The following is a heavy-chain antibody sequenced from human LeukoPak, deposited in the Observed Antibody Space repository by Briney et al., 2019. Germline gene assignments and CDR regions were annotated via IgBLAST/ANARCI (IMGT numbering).Heavy chain of an antibody. D-gene: IGHD6-19*01. CDR1: GFIFSDYW. J-gene: IGHJ4*02. V-gene: IGHV3-7*03. Sequence: GGSLRLSCAASGFIFSDYWMSWVRQAPGKGLEWVASIKEDGSDKYYVDSVKGRFTISRDNAKTSVHLQMNSLRAEDTAVYYCARGKSVGWYYFHYWGQGTLVTVSS. CDR2: IKEDGSDK. CDR3: ARGKSVGWYYFHY.